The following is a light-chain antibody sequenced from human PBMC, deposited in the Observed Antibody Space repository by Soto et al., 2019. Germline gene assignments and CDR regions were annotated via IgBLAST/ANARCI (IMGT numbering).Light chain of an antibody. CDR3: QHYGTSPGT. Sequence: EIVLTQSPGTLSLSPGERATLSCRASQSIDSNYLGWYQQKPGQTPRLLIYGASSRATGIPDRFSGSGSGTDFTHTISRLEPEDFAVYYCQHYGTSPGTFGQGTKVEIK. J-gene: IGKJ1*01. V-gene: IGKV3-20*01. CDR2: GAS. CDR1: QSIDSNY.